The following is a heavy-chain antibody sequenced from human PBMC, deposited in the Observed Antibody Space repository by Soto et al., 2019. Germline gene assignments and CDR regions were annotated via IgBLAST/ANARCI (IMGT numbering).Heavy chain of an antibody. J-gene: IGHJ4*02. CDR2: IYYSGST. D-gene: IGHD1-20*01. CDR3: AGRYGYSFDY. Sequence: QVQLQESGPGLVTLSLTCTVSGGSISSYYWSWIRQPPGKGLEWIGYIYYSGSTNYNPSLKSRVTISLDTSKNQFSLKLSSVTAADTAVYYCAGRYGYSFDYWGQGTLVTVSS. CDR1: GGSISSYY. V-gene: IGHV4-59*08.